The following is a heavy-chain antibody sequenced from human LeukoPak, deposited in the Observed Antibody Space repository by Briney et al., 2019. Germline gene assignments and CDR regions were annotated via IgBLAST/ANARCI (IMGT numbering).Heavy chain of an antibody. Sequence: ASVKVSCKASGYTFTSYYMQWVRQAPGQGLEWMGIINPSGGSTSYAQKSQGRVSMTRDTSTSTVYMELSSLRSEDTAVYYCARSQGGAYSYGTDYWGQGTLVTVSS. D-gene: IGHD5-18*01. CDR2: INPSGGST. CDR1: GYTFTSYY. V-gene: IGHV1-46*01. CDR3: ARSQGGAYSYGTDY. J-gene: IGHJ4*02.